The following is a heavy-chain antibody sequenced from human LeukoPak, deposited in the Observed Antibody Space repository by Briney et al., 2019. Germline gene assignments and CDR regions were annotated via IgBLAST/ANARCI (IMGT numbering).Heavy chain of an antibody. CDR1: GFTFSSYG. CDR3: AKDGGWIQLWFYFDY. J-gene: IGHJ4*02. CDR2: ISYDGSNK. Sequence: PGRSLRLSCAASGFTFSSYGMHWVRQAPGKGLEWVAVISYDGSNKYYADSVKGRFTISRDNSKNTLYLQMNSLRAEDTAVYYCAKDGGWIQLWFYFDYWGQGTLVTVSS. V-gene: IGHV3-30*18. D-gene: IGHD5-18*01.